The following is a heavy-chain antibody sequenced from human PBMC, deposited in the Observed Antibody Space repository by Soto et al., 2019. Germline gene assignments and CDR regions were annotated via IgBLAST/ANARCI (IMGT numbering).Heavy chain of an antibody. J-gene: IGHJ5*02. V-gene: IGHV1-18*04. CDR2: ISVYNGNT. Sequence: QVQLVQSGAEVKKPGASLKVSCRASGYSFTTFGINWVRQAPGQGLEGMGWISVYNGNTNYAQKFQGRVTMTTDTSTSTAYMELRSLRSDDTAVYYCARDLIAARPGWFDPWGQGTLVTVSS. D-gene: IGHD6-6*01. CDR1: GYSFTTFG. CDR3: ARDLIAARPGWFDP.